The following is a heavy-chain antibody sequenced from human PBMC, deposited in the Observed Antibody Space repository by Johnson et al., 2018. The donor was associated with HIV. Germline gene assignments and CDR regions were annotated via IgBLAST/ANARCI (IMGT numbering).Heavy chain of an antibody. CDR1: GFSFNNYA. CDR3: ARVPTSSGYHDAFDI. J-gene: IGHJ3*02. D-gene: IGHD3-22*01. CDR2: IGYDGSNK. V-gene: IGHV3-30*04. Sequence: QVQLVESGGGVVQPGRSLRLSCGASGFSFNNYAMHWVRQAPGKGLEWVAVIGYDGSNKYYADSVKGRLTVSRDNSKNTRCLQMNSLRAEDTAVYYCARVPTSSGYHDAFDIWGQGTMVIVSS.